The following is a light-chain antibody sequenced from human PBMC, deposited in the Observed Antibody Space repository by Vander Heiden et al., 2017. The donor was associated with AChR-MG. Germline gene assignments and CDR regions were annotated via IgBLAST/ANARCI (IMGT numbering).Light chain of an antibody. CDR1: QGIKND. V-gene: IGKV1-17*01. Sequence: DIQMTQSPSSMAASVGDRVTITCRASQGIKNDLVWYLQKPGKAPARLMSAASSLRSGAPSRFSVSGSGTEFTLTINSLQPEDFATYYCLQHHSVPYSFGQGTKL. CDR2: AAS. CDR3: LQHHSVPYS. J-gene: IGKJ2*03.